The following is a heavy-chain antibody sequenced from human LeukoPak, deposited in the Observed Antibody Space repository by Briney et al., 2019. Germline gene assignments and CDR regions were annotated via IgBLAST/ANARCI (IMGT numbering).Heavy chain of an antibody. D-gene: IGHD2-2*02. Sequence: PGGSLRLSCAASGFIFRSYAMNWVRQTPEKGLEWVSGISGGSDITHYADSVKGRFTISRDNSKNTMYLQMDSLRAEDTAIYYCTKVVPVPIMDVHFDHWGQGALVTVSS. J-gene: IGHJ4*02. V-gene: IGHV3-23*01. CDR3: TKVVPVPIMDVHFDH. CDR2: ISGGSDIT. CDR1: GFIFRSYA.